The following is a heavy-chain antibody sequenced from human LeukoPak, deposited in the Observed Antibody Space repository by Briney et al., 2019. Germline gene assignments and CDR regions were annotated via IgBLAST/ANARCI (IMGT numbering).Heavy chain of an antibody. CDR3: ARFKSTSGWYDY. V-gene: IGHV4-59*01. J-gene: IGHJ4*02. CDR2: IYYSGST. D-gene: IGHD6-19*01. Sequence: SETLSLTCTVSGGSISSYYWSWIRQPPGKGLEWIGYIYYSGSTNYNPSLKSRVTISVDTSKNQFSLKLNSVTAADTAVYYCARFKSTSGWYDYWGQGTLVTVSS. CDR1: GGSISSYY.